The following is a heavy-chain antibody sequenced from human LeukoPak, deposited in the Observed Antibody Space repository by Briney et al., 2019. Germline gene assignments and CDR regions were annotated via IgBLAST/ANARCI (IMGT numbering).Heavy chain of an antibody. V-gene: IGHV3-23*01. Sequence: GESLRLSCAASGFTFSSYAMTWVRQAPGKGLEWVSGISGSGGSTYYTDSVKGRFTLSRDNSKNTVYLQMNSLRAEDTAVYYCAKGQNPYYYDSSGYLAFDYWGQGTLATVPS. CDR2: ISGSGGST. D-gene: IGHD3-22*01. CDR1: GFTFSSYA. CDR3: AKGQNPYYYDSSGYLAFDY. J-gene: IGHJ4*02.